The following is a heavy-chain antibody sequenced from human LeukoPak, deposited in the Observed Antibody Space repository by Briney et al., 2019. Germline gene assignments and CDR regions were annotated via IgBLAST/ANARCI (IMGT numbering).Heavy chain of an antibody. D-gene: IGHD6-13*01. CDR2: INHSGST. CDR1: GGSFSGYY. Sequence: PSETLSLTCAVYGGSFSGYYWSWIRQPPGKGLEWIGEINHSGSTNYNPSLKSRVTISVDTSKNQFSLKLSSVTAADTAVYYRARAAGYSSSWYSGGYWYFDLRGRGTLVTVSS. J-gene: IGHJ2*01. V-gene: IGHV4-34*01. CDR3: ARAAGYSSSWYSGGYWYFDL.